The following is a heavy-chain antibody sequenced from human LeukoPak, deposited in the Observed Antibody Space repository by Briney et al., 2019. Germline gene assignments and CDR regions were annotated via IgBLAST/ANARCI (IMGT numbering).Heavy chain of an antibody. D-gene: IGHD4-23*01. J-gene: IGHJ3*02. CDR1: GGSISSGGYY. V-gene: IGHV4-31*03. CDR2: IYYSGST. Sequence: PSETLSLTCTVSGGSISSGGYYWSWIRQHPGKGLEWIGYIYYSGSTYYNPSLKSRVTISVDTSKNQFSLKLSSVTAADTAVYYCARSYGGNSYGAFDIWGQGTMVTVSS. CDR3: ARSYGGNSYGAFDI.